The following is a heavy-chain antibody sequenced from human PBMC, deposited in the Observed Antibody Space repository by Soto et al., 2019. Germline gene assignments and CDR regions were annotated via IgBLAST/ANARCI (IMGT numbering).Heavy chain of an antibody. CDR3: ARGQLERRPQRFDY. D-gene: IGHD1-1*01. V-gene: IGHV4-34*01. Sequence: PSETLPLTCAVSGGSLSSGGYYWSWIRQPPGKGLEWIGEINHSGSTNYNPSLKSRVTISVDTSKNQFSLKLSSVTAADTAVYYCARGQLERRPQRFDYWGQGTLVTVS. CDR1: GGSLSSGGYY. J-gene: IGHJ4*02. CDR2: INHSGST.